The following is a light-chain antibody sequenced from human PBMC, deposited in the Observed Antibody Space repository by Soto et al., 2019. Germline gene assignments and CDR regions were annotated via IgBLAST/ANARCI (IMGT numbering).Light chain of an antibody. CDR1: SSDVGGYNH. J-gene: IGLJ1*01. V-gene: IGLV2-8*01. Sequence: QSVLTQPASVSGSPGQSITISCTGTSSDVGGYNHVSWYQQHPGKAPKLLIYDVSHRPSGVPDRFSGSKSGNTASLTVSGLQADDEVDYYCSSYAGSNNLIFGTGTKLTVL. CDR3: SSYAGSNNLI. CDR2: DVS.